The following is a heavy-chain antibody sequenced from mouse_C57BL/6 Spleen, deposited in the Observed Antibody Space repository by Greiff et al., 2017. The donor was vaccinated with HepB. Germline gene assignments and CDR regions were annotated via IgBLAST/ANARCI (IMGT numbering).Heavy chain of an antibody. Sequence: QVQLKESGAELARPGASVKLSCKASGYTFTSYGISWVKQRTGQGLEWIGEIYPRSGNTYYNEKFKGQATLTADKSSSTAYMELRSLTSEDSAVYFCDYYGSSYDFDYWGQGTTLTVSS. CDR2: IYPRSGNT. CDR3: DYYGSSYDFDY. J-gene: IGHJ2*01. CDR1: GYTFTSYG. D-gene: IGHD1-1*01. V-gene: IGHV1-81*01.